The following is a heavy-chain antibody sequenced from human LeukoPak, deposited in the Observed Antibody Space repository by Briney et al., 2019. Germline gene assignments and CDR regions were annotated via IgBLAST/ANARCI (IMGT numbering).Heavy chain of an antibody. V-gene: IGHV3-23*01. CDR2: ISGSGGST. CDR1: GFTVSSNY. J-gene: IGHJ3*02. D-gene: IGHD6-13*01. Sequence: GGSLRLSCAASGFTVSSNYMSWVRQAPGKGLEWVSAISGSGGSTYYADSVKGRFTISRDNSKNTLYLQMNSLRAEDTAVYYCAKVRNLAAAGPDAFDIWGQGTMVTVSS. CDR3: AKVRNLAAAGPDAFDI.